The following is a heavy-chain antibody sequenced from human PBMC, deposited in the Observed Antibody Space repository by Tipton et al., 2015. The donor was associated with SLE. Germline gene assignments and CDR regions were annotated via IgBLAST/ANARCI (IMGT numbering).Heavy chain of an antibody. V-gene: IGHV4-61*09. CDR2: IYTSGST. CDR3: AREMGYDFWSGSTFDY. CDR1: GGSISSGSYY. J-gene: IGHJ4*02. D-gene: IGHD3-3*01. Sequence: TLSLTCTVSGGSISSGSYYWSWIRQPAGKGLEWIGYIYTSGSTNYNPSLKSRVTISVDTSKNQFSLKLSSVTAADTAVYYCAREMGYDFWSGSTFDYWGQGTLVTVSS.